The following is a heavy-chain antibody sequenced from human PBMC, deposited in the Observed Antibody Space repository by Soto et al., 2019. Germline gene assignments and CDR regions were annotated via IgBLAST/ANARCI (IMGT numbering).Heavy chain of an antibody. V-gene: IGHV3-30*03. D-gene: IGHD6-19*01. CDR1: GFTFSSYA. J-gene: IGHJ4*02. CDR3: AGDKSSYRVGWHKRQFAD. CDR2: ISYDGSNK. Sequence: QVQLVESGGGVVQPGRSLRLSCAASGFTFSSYAMHWVRQAPGKGLEWVAVISYDGSNKYYADSVKGRFTISRDNSKNTLYLNMNSLRAEDTAVEYSAGDKSSYRVGWHKRQFADGGQGTLVTVSS.